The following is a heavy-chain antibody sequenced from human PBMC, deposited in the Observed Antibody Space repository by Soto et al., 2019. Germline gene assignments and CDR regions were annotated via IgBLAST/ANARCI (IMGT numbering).Heavy chain of an antibody. CDR3: ARLSTH. CDR1: GGSISSGGYS. V-gene: IGHV4-30-2*01. CDR2: IDHSGST. J-gene: IGHJ4*02. Sequence: QLQLQESGSGLVKPSQTLSLTCAVSGGSISSGGYSWSWIRQPPGKGLEWIGYIDHSGSTYYNPDLVSXXTISVDRSKTQFSLKRSSVTAADTAEYYCARLSTHWGQGTLVTVSS.